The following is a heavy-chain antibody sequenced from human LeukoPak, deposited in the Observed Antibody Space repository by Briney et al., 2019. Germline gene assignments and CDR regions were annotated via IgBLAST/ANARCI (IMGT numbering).Heavy chain of an antibody. V-gene: IGHV4-34*01. D-gene: IGHD3-9*01. CDR1: GGSFSGYY. CDR2: INHSGSS. Sequence: KPSENLSLTCAVNGGSFSGYYWSSIRQPPGKGLEWIGEINHSGSSNCNPSLKSRVTISVDTSKNQFSLKLSSVTAADTAVYYCARGVIDILTGYYRSIEAISWFDPWGQGTLVTVSS. CDR3: ARGVIDILTGYYRSIEAISWFDP. J-gene: IGHJ5*02.